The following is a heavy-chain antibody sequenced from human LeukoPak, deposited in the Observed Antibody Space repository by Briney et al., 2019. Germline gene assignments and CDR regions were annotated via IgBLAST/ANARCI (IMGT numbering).Heavy chain of an antibody. CDR1: GFTFSNYW. D-gene: IGHD2-8*01. J-gene: IGHJ4*02. CDR2: IKQDGSEK. CDR3: VRAPATNEGGCRAY. V-gene: IGHV3-7*01. Sequence: GGSLRLSCAASGFTFSNYWMGWVRQAPGKGLEWVANIKQDGSEKRYVDPVKGRFTISRDNAKDSLYLQMNSLRAEDTAVYYCVRAPATNEGGCRAYGGQGPLSPVSS.